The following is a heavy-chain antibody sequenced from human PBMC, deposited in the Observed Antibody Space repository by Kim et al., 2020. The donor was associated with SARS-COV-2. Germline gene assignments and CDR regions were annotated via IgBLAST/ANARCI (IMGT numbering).Heavy chain of an antibody. J-gene: IGHJ2*01. CDR1: GFTFSSYD. V-gene: IGHV3-13*04. CDR2: IGTKADT. D-gene: IGHD1-20*01. Sequence: GGSLRLSCAASGFTFSSYDMHWVRQGTEKGLEWVASIGTKADTYYQDSVQDRLPISRENAKDSFYLQMNSMRAEDTAVYYCARGPIEEGIRATKGYFDLWGRGTVVTVSS. CDR3: ARGPIEEGIRATKGYFDL.